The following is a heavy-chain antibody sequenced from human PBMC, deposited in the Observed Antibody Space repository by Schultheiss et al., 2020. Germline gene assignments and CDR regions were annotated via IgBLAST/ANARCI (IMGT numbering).Heavy chain of an antibody. V-gene: IGHV1-18*04. CDR3: AKKAVSARLPAGLDS. Sequence: ASVKVSCKASGYTFTSYGISWVRQAPGQGLEWMGWISPNSGGTNYAQKLQGRVTMTTDTSTSTAYMELRSLRSDDTAVYYCAKKAVSARLPAGLDSWGQGTLVTVSS. CDR1: GYTFTSYG. D-gene: IGHD6-19*01. CDR2: ISPNSGGT. J-gene: IGHJ4*02.